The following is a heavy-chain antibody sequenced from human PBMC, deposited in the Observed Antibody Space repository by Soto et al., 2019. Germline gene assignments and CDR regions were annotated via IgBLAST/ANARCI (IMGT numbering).Heavy chain of an antibody. CDR1: GYAFTSYD. V-gene: IGHV1-8*01. J-gene: IGHJ5*02. CDR2: MNPNSGDT. D-gene: IGHD4-17*01. Sequence: VQLVQSGAEMKKPGASVKVSCKASGYAFTSYDINWVRQATGQGLEWMGWMNPNSGDTGYAQKFQGRVTLTRDTSISTAYMELSSMRSEDTAVYYCARDYGGNSGWFDPWGQGTLVTVSS. CDR3: ARDYGGNSGWFDP.